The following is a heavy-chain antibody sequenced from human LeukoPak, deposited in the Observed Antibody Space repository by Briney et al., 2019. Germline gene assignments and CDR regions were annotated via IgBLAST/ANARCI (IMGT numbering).Heavy chain of an antibody. CDR1: GGSISSGGYS. V-gene: IGHV4-30-4*07. D-gene: IGHD4-17*01. CDR3: ARAITVTIVDAFDI. J-gene: IGHJ3*02. CDR2: IYYSGST. Sequence: PSETLSLTCAVSGGSISSGGYSWSWIRQPPGNGLEWIGYIYYSGSTYYNPSLKSRVTISVDTSKNQFSLKLSSVTAADTAVYYCARAITVTIVDAFDIWGQGTMVTVSS.